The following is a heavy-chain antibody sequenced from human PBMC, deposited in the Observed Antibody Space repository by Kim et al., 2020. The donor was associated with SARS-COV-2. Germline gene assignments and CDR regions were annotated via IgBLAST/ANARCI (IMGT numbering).Heavy chain of an antibody. CDR3: AKMATINYFDY. V-gene: IGHV3-23*01. D-gene: IGHD5-12*01. Sequence: TYYADSVKSRFTISRDNSKNTLYLQMNSLRAEDTAVYYCAKMATINYFDYWGQGTLVTVSS. J-gene: IGHJ4*02. CDR2: T.